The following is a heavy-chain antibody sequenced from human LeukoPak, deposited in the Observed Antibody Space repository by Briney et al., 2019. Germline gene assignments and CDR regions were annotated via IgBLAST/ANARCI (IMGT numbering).Heavy chain of an antibody. CDR1: GGSFSGYY. J-gene: IGHJ4*02. D-gene: IGHD2/OR15-2a*01. V-gene: IGHV4-34*01. Sequence: SETLSLTCAVYGGSFSGYYWSWIRQPPGKGLEWIGEINHSGSTNYNPSLKSRVTISVDTSKNQFSLKLSSVTAADTAVYYCARGLSLRRLSYFDYWGQGTLVTVSS. CDR2: INHSGST. CDR3: ARGLSLRRLSYFDY.